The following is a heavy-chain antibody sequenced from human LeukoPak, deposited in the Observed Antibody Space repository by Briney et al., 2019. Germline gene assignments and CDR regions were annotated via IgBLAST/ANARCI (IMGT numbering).Heavy chain of an antibody. CDR3: ATDVYSGSYYAANDY. D-gene: IGHD1-26*01. CDR1: GGTFSSYA. CDR2: IIPIFGTA. J-gene: IGHJ4*02. V-gene: IGHV1-69*05. Sequence: SVKVSCKASGGTFSSYAISWVRQAPGQGLEWMGRIIPIFGTANYAQKFQGRVTMTRDTSISTAYMELSRLRSDDTAVYYCATDVYSGSYYAANDYWGQGTLVTVSS.